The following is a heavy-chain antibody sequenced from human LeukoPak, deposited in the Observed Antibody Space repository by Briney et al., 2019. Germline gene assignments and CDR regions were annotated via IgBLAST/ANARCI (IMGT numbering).Heavy chain of an antibody. CDR1: GFTFSSYA. CDR2: IRYDGSNK. CDR3: ANDGGYCSGGRCDSPFDY. J-gene: IGHJ4*02. D-gene: IGHD2-15*01. V-gene: IGHV3-30*02. Sequence: GGSLRLSCVASGFTFSSYAMHWVRQAPGKGLEWVAFIRYDGSNKYYADSVKGRFTISRDNSKNTLYLQIDSLRAEDTAVYYCANDGGYCSGGRCDSPFDYWGQGTLVIVSS.